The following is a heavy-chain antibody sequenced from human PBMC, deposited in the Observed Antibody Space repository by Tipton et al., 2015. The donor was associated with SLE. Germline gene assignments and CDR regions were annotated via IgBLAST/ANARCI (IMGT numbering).Heavy chain of an antibody. Sequence: QLVQSGGGLIQPGGSLRLSCAASGFTVSSNYMSWVRQAPGKGLEWVAVIFNDGSNKYYADSVKGRFTISRDNAKNSLYLQMNSLRAEDTAVYYCARGGNYYGSGSYHFDYWGQGTLVTVSS. D-gene: IGHD3-10*01. CDR2: IFNDGSNK. V-gene: IGHV3-33*08. CDR3: ARGGNYYGSGSYHFDY. CDR1: GFTVSSNY. J-gene: IGHJ4*02.